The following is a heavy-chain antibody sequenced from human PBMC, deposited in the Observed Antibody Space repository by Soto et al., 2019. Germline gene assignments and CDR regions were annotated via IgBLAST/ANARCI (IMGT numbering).Heavy chain of an antibody. Sequence: QVQLVESGGGVVQPGWSLRLSCAASGFTCSRYAMHWVRQAPGKGLQWVAVISDEGSNKYYADSVKGRFTISRDNSKNTLYLQMNTLRLEDTAVYFCARESGYGDFFNWFDPWGQGTLVTVSS. D-gene: IGHD4-17*01. CDR1: GFTCSRYA. CDR2: ISDEGSNK. CDR3: ARESGYGDFFNWFDP. V-gene: IGHV3-30*01. J-gene: IGHJ5*02.